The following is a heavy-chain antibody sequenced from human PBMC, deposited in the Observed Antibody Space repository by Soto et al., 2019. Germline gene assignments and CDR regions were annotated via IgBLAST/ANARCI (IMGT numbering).Heavy chain of an antibody. CDR3: LSQRTTVPTQAYFDY. D-gene: IGHD4-17*01. J-gene: IGHJ4*02. V-gene: IGHV4-39*01. CDR1: GGSVTNSSYY. CDR2: VYYRGRS. Sequence: PSETLSLTCTVSGGSVTNSSYYWGWIRQSPGKGLEWIGSVYYRGRSYSKSSVESRVTISVDTSKNRFSLSLNSVTASDTAVYFCLSQRTTVPTQAYFDYWGPGALVTVSS.